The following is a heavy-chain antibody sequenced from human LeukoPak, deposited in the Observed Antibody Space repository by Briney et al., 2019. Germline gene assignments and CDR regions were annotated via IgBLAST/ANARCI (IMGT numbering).Heavy chain of an antibody. CDR3: SKSRSGSANWALQILDN. J-gene: IGHJ4*02. CDR2: ISPGGGTT. CDR1: GFAFGSEA. V-gene: IGHV3-23*01. D-gene: IGHD1-1*01. Sequence: GGSLRLSCAVSGFAFGSEAMSWVRQSPARGLEWVASISPGGGTTYYADYVKGRFTISRDNSKNSLFVQMNSLRAEDTAVYFWSKSRSGSANWALQILDNLGQGTLGTGSS.